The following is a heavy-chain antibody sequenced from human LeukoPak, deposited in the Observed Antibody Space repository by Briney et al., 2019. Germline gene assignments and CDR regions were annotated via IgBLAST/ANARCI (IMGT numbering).Heavy chain of an antibody. CDR2: ITDRGAHT. D-gene: IGHD2-15*01. Sequence: GGSLRLSWVASGFTLSNPAMRSVRQARGEGLEWVSAITDRGAHTYYAPSVKGQFTISRDNSKVTLYLQMVSLRAEDTAVYYWAKGALRSCSVRTCYPLDSWGPGTLVTVSS. J-gene: IGHJ4*02. V-gene: IGHV3-23*01. CDR1: GFTLSNPA. CDR3: AKGALRSCSVRTCYPLDS.